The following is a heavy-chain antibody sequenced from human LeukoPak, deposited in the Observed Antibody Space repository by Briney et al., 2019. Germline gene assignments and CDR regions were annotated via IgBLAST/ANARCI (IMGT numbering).Heavy chain of an antibody. J-gene: IGHJ4*02. Sequence: PGRSLRLSCAASGFTFSSYAMHWVRQAPGKGLEWVAVISYDGSNKYYADSVKGRFTISRDNSKNTLYLQMNSLRAEDTAVYYCAREWEEDTAFDYWDQRILVTVSS. CDR2: ISYDGSNK. CDR3: AREWEEDTAFDY. V-gene: IGHV3-30*04. D-gene: IGHD5-18*01. CDR1: GFTFSSYA.